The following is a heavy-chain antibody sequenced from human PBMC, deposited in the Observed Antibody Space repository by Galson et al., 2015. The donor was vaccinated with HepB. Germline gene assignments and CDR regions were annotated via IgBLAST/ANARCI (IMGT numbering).Heavy chain of an antibody. J-gene: IGHJ4*02. CDR3: ARTVVAIPATDQHYFDY. Sequence: ALVKPTQTLTLTCTFSGFSFNTGGMRVSWIRQPPGKALEWLARIDWDDGKFYSTSLKTRLTISKDTSKNQVVLTMTNMDPVDTATYYCARTVVAIPATDQHYFDYWGQGTLVTVSS. V-gene: IGHV2-70*04. CDR2: IDWDDGK. CDR1: GFSFNTGGMR. D-gene: IGHD2-2*01.